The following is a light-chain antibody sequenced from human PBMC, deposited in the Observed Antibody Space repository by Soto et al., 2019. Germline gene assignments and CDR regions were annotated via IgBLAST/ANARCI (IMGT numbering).Light chain of an antibody. CDR2: EGS. Sequence: QSVLTQPASVSGSPGQSITIFCTGTSSDVGSYNHVSWYQQHPGEAPKVIIYEGSKRPSGVSGRFSGSKSGNTASLAISGLQAEDEADYYCCSYAGSTTVIFGGGTKLTVL. V-gene: IGLV2-23*01. J-gene: IGLJ2*01. CDR3: CSYAGSTTVI. CDR1: SSDVGSYNH.